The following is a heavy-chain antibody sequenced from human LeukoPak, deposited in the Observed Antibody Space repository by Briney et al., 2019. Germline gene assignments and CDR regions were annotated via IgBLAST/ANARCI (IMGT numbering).Heavy chain of an antibody. CDR3: ARDPSVYDILTGYLPDAFDI. Sequence: SETLSLTCGVSGGSVSTIGYSWSWIRQPPGKGLEWIGYIYQSGSTSYNPSLKSRVTISVDTSKNQFSLKLSSVTAADTAVYYCARDPSVYDILTGYLPDAFDIWGQGTMVTVSS. CDR1: GGSVSTIGYS. D-gene: IGHD3-9*01. CDR2: IYQSGST. V-gene: IGHV4-30-2*01. J-gene: IGHJ3*02.